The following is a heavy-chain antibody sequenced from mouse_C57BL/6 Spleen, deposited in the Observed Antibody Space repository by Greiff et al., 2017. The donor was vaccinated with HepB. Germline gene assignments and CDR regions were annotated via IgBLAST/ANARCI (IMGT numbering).Heavy chain of an antibody. CDR3: VLYYYGTSWFAY. D-gene: IGHD1-1*01. Sequence: DVQRVESGGGLVQPKGSLKLSCAASGFTFNTYAMHWVRQAPGKGLEWVARIRSKSSNYATYYADSVKDRFTISRDDSQSMLYLQMNNLKTEDTAMYYCVLYYYGTSWFAYWGQGTLVTVSA. CDR2: IRSKSSNYAT. CDR1: GFTFNTYA. J-gene: IGHJ3*01. V-gene: IGHV10-3*01.